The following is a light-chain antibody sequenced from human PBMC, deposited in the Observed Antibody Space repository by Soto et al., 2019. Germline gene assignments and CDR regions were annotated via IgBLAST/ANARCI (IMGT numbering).Light chain of an antibody. Sequence: DVVMTQSPLSLPVTLGQPASISCRSSQSLVFSDGKAYLNWIQQRPGQSPRRLIYKASNRDSGVQDIFSGSWSGTDFPLQIKRVDAEDVGVYYCMQATHRPPTFGRGTKVEIK. CDR1: QSLVFSDGKAY. CDR2: KAS. V-gene: IGKV2-30*01. J-gene: IGKJ4*02. CDR3: MQATHRPPT.